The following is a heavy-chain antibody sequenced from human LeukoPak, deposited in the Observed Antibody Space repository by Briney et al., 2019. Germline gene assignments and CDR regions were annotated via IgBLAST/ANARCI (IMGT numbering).Heavy chain of an antibody. CDR2: IYTSGST. D-gene: IGHD3-10*01. CDR1: GGSISSYY. V-gene: IGHV4-4*07. J-gene: IGHJ5*02. Sequence: PSETLSLTCTVSGGSISSYYWSWIRQPAGKGLEWIGRIYTSGSTNYNPSLKSRVTISVDTSKNQFSLKLSSVTAADTAVYYCAREWYYGSGSYSNWFDPWGQGTLVTVSS. CDR3: AREWYYGSGSYSNWFDP.